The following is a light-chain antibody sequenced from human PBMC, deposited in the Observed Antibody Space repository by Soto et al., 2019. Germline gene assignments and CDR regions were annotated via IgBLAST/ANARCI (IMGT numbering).Light chain of an antibody. CDR3: CSYAGGNTLYV. J-gene: IGLJ1*01. V-gene: IGLV2-11*01. Sequence: QSALTQPRSVSGSPGQSVTISCTGSSSDIGDFDYVSWYQQHPGEAPKLIISDVSKRPSGVPARFSGSKSGNTASLTISGLQAEDEADYYCCSYAGGNTLYVFGAGTKVTVL. CDR1: SSDIGDFDY. CDR2: DVS.